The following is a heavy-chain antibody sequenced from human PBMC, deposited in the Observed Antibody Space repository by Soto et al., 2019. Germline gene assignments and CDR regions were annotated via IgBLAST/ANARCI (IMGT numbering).Heavy chain of an antibody. Sequence: GESLKISCKGSGYSFTSYWISWVRQMPGKGLEWMGRIDPSDSYTNYSPSFQGHVTISADKSISTAYLQWSSLKASDTAMYYCAIGDFWSGYTGPIGMDVWGQGTTVTVS. J-gene: IGHJ6*02. D-gene: IGHD3-3*01. CDR1: GYSFTSYW. CDR3: AIGDFWSGYTGPIGMDV. V-gene: IGHV5-10-1*01. CDR2: IDPSDSYT.